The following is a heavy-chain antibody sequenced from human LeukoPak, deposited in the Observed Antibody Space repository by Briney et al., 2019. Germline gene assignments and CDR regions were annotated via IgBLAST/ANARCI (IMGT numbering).Heavy chain of an antibody. CDR1: GYTLTELS. CDR2: FDPEDGET. Sequence: ASVKVSCKVSGYTLTELSMHWVRQAPGKGLEWMGGFDPEDGETIYAQKFQGRVTMTEDTSTDTAYMELSSLRSEDTAVYYCATEGLRYYYDSSGYYRVFDYWGQGTLVTVSS. J-gene: IGHJ4*02. V-gene: IGHV1-24*01. CDR3: ATEGLRYYYDSSGYYRVFDY. D-gene: IGHD3-22*01.